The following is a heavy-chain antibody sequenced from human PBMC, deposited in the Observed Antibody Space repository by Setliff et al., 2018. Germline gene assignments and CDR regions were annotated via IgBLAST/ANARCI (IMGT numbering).Heavy chain of an antibody. J-gene: IGHJ4*02. CDR2: ISPYNGNT. CDR1: GYRFTTYG. CDR3: ARLVRFCTKTACQRLSGGEF. Sequence: GASVKVSCKASGYRFTTYGINWVRQAPGQGLEWMGWISPYNGNTKYAQKFQGRVTMTADTSTSTAYMELRSLRFDDTAVYYCARLVRFCTKTACQRLSGGEFWGQGTLVTVSS. D-gene: IGHD3-3*01. V-gene: IGHV1-18*01.